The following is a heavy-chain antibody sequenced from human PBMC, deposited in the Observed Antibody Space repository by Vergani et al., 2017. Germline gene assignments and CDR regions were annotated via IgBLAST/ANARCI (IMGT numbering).Heavy chain of an antibody. J-gene: IGHJ6*03. CDR3: ARVNTETNGHLYYYYYMDV. Sequence: QVQLQQWGGGLLKPSETLSLTCVVNGGSFTSYHWTWIRQSPGEGLEWVGDIDHTGRPDYNPSLKSRLTMSGDKSRNQFSLTLNSVTATDPAIYFCARVNTETNGHLYYYYYMDVWGQGTAVTVS. CDR2: IDHTGRP. V-gene: IGHV4-34*01. D-gene: IGHD4-11*01. CDR1: GGSFTSYH.